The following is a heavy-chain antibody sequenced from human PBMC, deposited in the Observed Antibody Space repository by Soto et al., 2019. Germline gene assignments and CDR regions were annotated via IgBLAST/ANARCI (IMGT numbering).Heavy chain of an antibody. J-gene: IGHJ5*02. V-gene: IGHV2-26*03. CDR3: ARIRFSTTGHWFDP. CDR2: IFSNDEK. CDR1: PFPYSNGRMG. Sequence: QVTLKESGPVLVKPTETLTLTCTISPFPYSNGRMGVSWIRQPPGRALEWLAHIFSNDEKSYSTSLKSRLTISKDTSKSQVVLTMTNMDPIDTATYYCARIRFSTTGHWFDPWGQGTLVTVSS. D-gene: IGHD2-8*01.